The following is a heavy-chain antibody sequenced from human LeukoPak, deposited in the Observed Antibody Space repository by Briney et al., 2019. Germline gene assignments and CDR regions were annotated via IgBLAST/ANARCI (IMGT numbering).Heavy chain of an antibody. Sequence: ASVKVSCKASGYTFTSYGISWVRQAPGQGREWMGWISAYNGNTNYAQKLQGRVTMTTDTSTSTAYMELRSLRSDDTAVYYCARDQGFWSGYSVGYYYYMDVWGKGTTVTVSS. D-gene: IGHD3-3*01. V-gene: IGHV1-18*01. CDR1: GYTFTSYG. CDR2: ISAYNGNT. J-gene: IGHJ6*03. CDR3: ARDQGFWSGYSVGYYYYMDV.